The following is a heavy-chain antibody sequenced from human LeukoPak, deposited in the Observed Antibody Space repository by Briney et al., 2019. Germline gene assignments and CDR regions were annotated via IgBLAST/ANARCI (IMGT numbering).Heavy chain of an antibody. Sequence: PGGSLRLSCAASGFIVSSKYMSWVRQAPGKGLEWVSVIYSGGSTYYAASVEGRFTISRDNSKNTVYLQMNNLKVDDTAVYYCARARPIDYWGQGTLVTVSS. CDR3: ARARPIDY. CDR2: IYSGGST. CDR1: GFIVSSKY. V-gene: IGHV3-53*01. J-gene: IGHJ4*02.